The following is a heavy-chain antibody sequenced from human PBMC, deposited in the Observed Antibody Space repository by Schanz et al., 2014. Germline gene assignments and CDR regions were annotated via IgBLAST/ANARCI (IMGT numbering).Heavy chain of an antibody. J-gene: IGHJ4*02. Sequence: QVQLVQSGAEVKKPGASVKVSCTASGYTFTSYDINWVRQAPGQGLEWVGRIIPILGIANYAQKFQGRVTNTADKSTSTAYMDLSSLIPEDTAVYYCARSNYYDNSDYYNAFDYWGQGTLVTVSS. CDR3: ARSNYYDNSDYYNAFDY. D-gene: IGHD3-22*01. V-gene: IGHV1-69*04. CDR2: IIPILGIA. CDR1: GYTFTSYD.